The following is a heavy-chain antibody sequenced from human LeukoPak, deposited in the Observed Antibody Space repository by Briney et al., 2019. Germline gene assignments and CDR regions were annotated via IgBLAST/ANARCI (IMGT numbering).Heavy chain of an antibody. CDR3: ARAGCSGNVKYYFDY. V-gene: IGHV3-21*01. CDR1: GCTFSSND. CDR2: ISSSSSYI. J-gene: IGHJ4*02. Sequence: GGSLRLYCAASGCTFSSNDINWGRQAPGQGLEWVSSISSSSSYIYYADSVRGRFTISRDNAKNSLYLQMNSLRAEDTAVYYCARAGCSGNVKYYFDYWGQGTLVTVSS. D-gene: IGHD3-10*02.